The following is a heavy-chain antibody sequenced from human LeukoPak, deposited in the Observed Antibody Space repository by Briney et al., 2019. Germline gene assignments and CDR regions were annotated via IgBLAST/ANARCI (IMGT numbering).Heavy chain of an antibody. CDR3: ARDLYRADH. J-gene: IGHJ4*02. V-gene: IGHV1-24*01. CDR2: FDPEDGET. CDR1: GYTLTELS. Sequence: ASVKVSCKVSGYTLTELSMHWVRQAPGKGLEWMGGFDPEDGETSYAQKFQGRVTMTRDTSTPTVYMELSSLRSEDTAVYYCARDLYRADHWGQGTLITVSS. D-gene: IGHD1-26*01.